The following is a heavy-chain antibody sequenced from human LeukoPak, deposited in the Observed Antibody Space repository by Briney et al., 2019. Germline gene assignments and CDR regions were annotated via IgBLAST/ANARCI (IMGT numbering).Heavy chain of an antibody. CDR1: GGSISSHY. V-gene: IGHV4-59*11. Sequence: PSETLSLTCTVSGGSISSHYWSWIRQPPGKGLEWIGYIYYSGSTNYNPSLKSRVTISVDTFKNQFSLKLSSVTAADTAVYYCARVWDGYNFDYWGQGTLVTVSS. CDR3: ARVWDGYNFDY. J-gene: IGHJ4*02. CDR2: IYYSGST. D-gene: IGHD5-24*01.